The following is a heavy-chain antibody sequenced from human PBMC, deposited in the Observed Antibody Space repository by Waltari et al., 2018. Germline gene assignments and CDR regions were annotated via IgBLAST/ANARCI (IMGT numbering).Heavy chain of an antibody. V-gene: IGHV4-39*01. CDR1: VFSITTTRHY. J-gene: IGHJ3*01. CDR3: ATYIGASLGTAAFDV. Sequence: QLQLQESGPGLVKPSVTLSLTCSVSVFSITTTRHYWGWIRQPPGQGLEWIGTISYNGATYSSPSLRSRVTIFRDTSKNQLSLKLGSVTAADTAFYYCATYIGASLGTAAFDVWGQGTMVTVSS. D-gene: IGHD5-12*01. CDR2: ISYNGAT.